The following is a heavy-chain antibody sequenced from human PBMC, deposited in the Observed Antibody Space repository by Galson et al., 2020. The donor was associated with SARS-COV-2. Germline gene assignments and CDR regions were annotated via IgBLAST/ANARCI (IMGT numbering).Heavy chain of an antibody. CDR3: ARGATIFNTAMVTGLDY. D-gene: IGHD5-18*01. J-gene: IGHJ4*02. CDR2: INPSGGRT. V-gene: IGHV1-46*01. Sequence: ASVKVSCKASGYTFTSYYMHWVRQAPGQGLEWMGIINPSGGRTSYAQKFQGRVTMTRNTSTSTVYMELSSLRSEDTAVYYCARGATIFNTAMVTGLDYWGQGTLVTVSS. CDR1: GYTFTSYY.